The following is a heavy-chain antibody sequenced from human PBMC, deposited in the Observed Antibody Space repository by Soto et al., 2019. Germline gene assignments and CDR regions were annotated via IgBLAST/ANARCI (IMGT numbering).Heavy chain of an antibody. J-gene: IGHJ6*02. CDR3: ARDREAGYNFYYGMDV. Sequence: SETLSLTCTVSGGSISTYSWTWIRQPAGKGLEWIGRIYTSASINYNPSLKGRVTLSVDTSTNQVSLRLASVTAADTAIYYCARDREAGYNFYYGMDVWGQGTTVTVSS. D-gene: IGHD6-19*01. V-gene: IGHV4-4*07. CDR2: IYTSASI. CDR1: GGSISTYS.